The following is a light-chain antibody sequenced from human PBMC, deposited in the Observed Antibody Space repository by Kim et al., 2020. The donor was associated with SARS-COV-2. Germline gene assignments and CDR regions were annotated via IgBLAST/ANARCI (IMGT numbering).Light chain of an antibody. CDR1: ESVGSK. CDR3: QQYNNWPPVT. J-gene: IGKJ4*01. CDR2: DAS. V-gene: IGKV3-15*01. Sequence: SPGEGATRTCRASESVGSKLAWYQQKPGQAPRLLISDASIRATGSPARFTGSGSGTEFALTIISIQSEDIAVYYCQQYNNWPPVTFGGGTKVDIK.